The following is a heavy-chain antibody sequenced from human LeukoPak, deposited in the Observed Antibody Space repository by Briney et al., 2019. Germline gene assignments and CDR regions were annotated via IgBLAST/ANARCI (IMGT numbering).Heavy chain of an antibody. CDR2: IIPILGIA. D-gene: IGHD7-27*01. CDR1: GGTFSSYA. Sequence: SVKVSCKASGGTFSSYAISWVRQAPGQGLEWMGRIIPILGIANYAQKFQGRVTMTRDTSISTAYMELSGLRSDDTAVYYCASWGNWGTDYWGQGALVTVSS. J-gene: IGHJ4*02. CDR3: ASWGNWGTDY. V-gene: IGHV1-69*04.